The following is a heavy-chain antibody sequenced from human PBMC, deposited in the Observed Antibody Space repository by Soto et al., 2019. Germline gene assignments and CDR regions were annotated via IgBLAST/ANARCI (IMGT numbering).Heavy chain of an antibody. V-gene: IGHV3-23*01. CDR1: GLTFSTYA. CDR2: ISSSGDAT. Sequence: GGSLRLSCAASGLTFSTYAMTWVRQAPGKGLEWVSIISSSGDATYYVDSVKGRFTISRDNSRNTLNLQMNSLRAEDTAVYYCAKNGDFWSWGMDVWGQGTTVTVSS. D-gene: IGHD3-3*01. J-gene: IGHJ6*02. CDR3: AKNGDFWSWGMDV.